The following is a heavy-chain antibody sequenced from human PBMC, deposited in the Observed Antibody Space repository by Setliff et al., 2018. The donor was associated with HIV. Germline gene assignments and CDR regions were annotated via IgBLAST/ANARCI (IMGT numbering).Heavy chain of an antibody. D-gene: IGHD3-16*01. V-gene: IGHV3-43D*03. CDR3: ARGPLWYYYYMDV. CDR2: ISWDGGST. J-gene: IGHJ6*03. Sequence: GGSLRLSYAASGFTFDDYAMHWVRQAPGKGLEWVSLISWDGGSTYYADSVKGRFTISRDNSKNSLYLQMNSLRAEDTAMYYCARGPLWYYYYMDVWGKGTTVTVSS. CDR1: GFTFDDYA.